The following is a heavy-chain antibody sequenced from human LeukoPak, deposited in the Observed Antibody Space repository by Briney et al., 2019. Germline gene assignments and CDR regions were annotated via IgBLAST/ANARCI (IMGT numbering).Heavy chain of an antibody. D-gene: IGHD3-16*01. Sequence: GGSLRLSCAASGFTFLSYGMHWVRQAPGKGLEWVSRINTDGSSTSYADSVKGRFTISRDNAKNTLYLQMNSVRAEDTAVYYCARDYAVTLDYWGQGTLVTVSS. J-gene: IGHJ4*02. CDR3: ARDYAVTLDY. V-gene: IGHV3-74*01. CDR2: INTDGSST. CDR1: GFTFLSYG.